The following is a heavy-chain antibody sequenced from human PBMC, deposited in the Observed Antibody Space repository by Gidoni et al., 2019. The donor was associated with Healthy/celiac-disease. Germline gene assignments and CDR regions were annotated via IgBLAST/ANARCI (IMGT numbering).Heavy chain of an antibody. V-gene: IGHV1-69*04. Sequence: SCKASGGTFSSYTISWVRQAPGQGLEWMGRIIPILGIANYAQKFQGRVTITADKSTSTAYMELSSLRSEDTAVYYCARDDTMVRGVTTGSWFDPWGQGTLVTVSS. CDR2: IIPILGIA. J-gene: IGHJ5*02. D-gene: IGHD3-10*01. CDR3: ARDDTMVRGVTTGSWFDP. CDR1: GGTFSSYT.